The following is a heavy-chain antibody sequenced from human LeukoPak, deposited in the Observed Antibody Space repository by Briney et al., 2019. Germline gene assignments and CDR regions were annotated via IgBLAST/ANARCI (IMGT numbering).Heavy chain of an antibody. CDR1: GLTFSSYA. Sequence: PGGSLRLSCAASGLTFSSYAMSWVRQAPGKGLEWVSAISGSGGSTYYADSVKGRFTISRDNSKNTLYLQMNSLRAEDTAVYYCAKGYYYDSSGYYASNFDYWGQGTLVTVSS. CDR3: AKGYYYDSSGYYASNFDY. CDR2: ISGSGGST. J-gene: IGHJ4*02. V-gene: IGHV3-23*01. D-gene: IGHD3-22*01.